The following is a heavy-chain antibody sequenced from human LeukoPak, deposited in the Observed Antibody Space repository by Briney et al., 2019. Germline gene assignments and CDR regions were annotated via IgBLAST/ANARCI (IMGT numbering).Heavy chain of an antibody. V-gene: IGHV4-59*01. CDR2: IYYSGST. J-gene: IGHJ5*02. Sequence: SETLSLTCTVSSGSISSYYWSWIRQPPGKRLEWIGYIYYSGSTNYNPSLKSRVTISVDTSKNQFSLKLSSVTAADTAVYYCARGLRYFDWLSRFDPWGQGTLVTVSS. CDR3: ARGLRYFDWLSRFDP. D-gene: IGHD3-9*01. CDR1: SGSISSYY.